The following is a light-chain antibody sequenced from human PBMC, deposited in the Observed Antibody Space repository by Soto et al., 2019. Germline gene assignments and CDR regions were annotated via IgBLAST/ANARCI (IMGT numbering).Light chain of an antibody. CDR3: QSYDSSLSGFYV. V-gene: IGLV1-40*01. CDR2: ANS. CDR1: SSNIGAGYD. J-gene: IGLJ1*01. Sequence: QSVLTQPPSVSGAPGQRVTISCTGSSSNIGAGYDVHWYQQLPGRAPKLLIYANSNRPSGVPDRFSGSRSGTSASLAITGLQAEDEGDYSCQSYDSSLSGFYVFGSGTKVTVL.